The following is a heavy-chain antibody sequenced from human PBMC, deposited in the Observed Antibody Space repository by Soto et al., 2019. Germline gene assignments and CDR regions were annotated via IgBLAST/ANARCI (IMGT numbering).Heavy chain of an antibody. CDR2: INHSGST. D-gene: IGHD2-15*01. Sequence: PSETLSLTCAVYGGSFSGYYWSWIRQPPGKGLEWIGEINHSGSTNYNPSLKSRVTISVDTSKNQFSLKLSPVTAADTAVYYCARGSDYCSGGSCYYHLYNWFDPWGQGTLVTVSS. J-gene: IGHJ5*02. CDR1: GGSFSGYY. V-gene: IGHV4-34*01. CDR3: ARGSDYCSGGSCYYHLYNWFDP.